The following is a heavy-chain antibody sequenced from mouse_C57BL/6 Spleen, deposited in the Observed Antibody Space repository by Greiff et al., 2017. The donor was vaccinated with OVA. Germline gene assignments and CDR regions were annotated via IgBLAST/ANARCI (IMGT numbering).Heavy chain of an antibody. V-gene: IGHV14-4*01. CDR1: GFNIKDDY. J-gene: IGHJ4*01. CDR2: IDPENGDT. Sequence: EVKLMESGAELVRPGASVKLSCTASGFNIKDDYMHWVKQRPEQGLEWIGWIDPENGDTEYASKFQGKATITADTSSNTAYLQLSSLTSEDTAVYYCTTRGNYLMDYWGQGTSVTVSS. CDR3: TTRGNYLMDY. D-gene: IGHD2-1*01.